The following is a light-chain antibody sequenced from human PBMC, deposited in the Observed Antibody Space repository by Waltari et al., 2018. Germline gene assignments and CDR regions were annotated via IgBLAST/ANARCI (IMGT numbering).Light chain of an antibody. V-gene: IGLV1-40*01. Sequence: QSVLTQPPSVSGAPGQRVTISCTGSSSNIGAGYDVHWYQQLPGTAPKVLIYGDSSRPSGVPDRISGSKSGTSASLVITGLQTEDEADYYCQSYDSSLSGYVFGTGTKVTVL. CDR2: GDS. CDR3: QSYDSSLSGYV. CDR1: SSNIGAGYD. J-gene: IGLJ1*01.